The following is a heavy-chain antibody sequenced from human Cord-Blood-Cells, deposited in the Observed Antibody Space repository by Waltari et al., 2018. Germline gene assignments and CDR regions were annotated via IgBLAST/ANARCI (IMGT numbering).Heavy chain of an antibody. V-gene: IGHV4-59*08. CDR3: ARSNNWFDP. J-gene: IGHJ5*02. Sequence: QVQLQESGPGLVKPSETLSLTCTVSGGSISSYYWSWIRQPPGKGLEWIGYIYYSGSTNDNPSLKSRGTISVDTSKNQFSLKLSSVTAADTAVYYCARSNNWFDPWGQGTLVTVSS. CDR2: IYYSGST. CDR1: GGSISSYY.